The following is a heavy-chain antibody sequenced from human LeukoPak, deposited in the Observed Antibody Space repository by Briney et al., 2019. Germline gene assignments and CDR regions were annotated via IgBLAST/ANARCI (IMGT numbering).Heavy chain of an antibody. Sequence: SETLSLTCAVYGGSFSGYYWSWIRQSPGKGLEWIGEISHSGTTYYNPSLKSRVTIPLDTSKNQFFLKLTSVTAADTAVYYCARGVSDQNWGQGTLVTVSS. CDR1: GGSFSGYY. J-gene: IGHJ4*02. CDR3: ARGVSDQN. V-gene: IGHV4-34*01. CDR2: ISHSGTT.